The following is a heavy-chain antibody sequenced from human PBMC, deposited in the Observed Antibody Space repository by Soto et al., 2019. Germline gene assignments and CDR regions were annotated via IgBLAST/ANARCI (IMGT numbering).Heavy chain of an antibody. Sequence: QLQLQESGPGLVKPSETLSLTCTVSGGSISSSSYYWGWIRQPPGKGLEWIGSIYYSGSTYYNPSLKSRVTISVDTSKNQFSLKLSSVTAADTAVYYCARHVSMIVVVMLPQGIVYWGQGTLVTVSS. J-gene: IGHJ4*02. V-gene: IGHV4-39*01. CDR3: ARHVSMIVVVMLPQGIVY. D-gene: IGHD3-22*01. CDR2: IYYSGST. CDR1: GGSISSSSYY.